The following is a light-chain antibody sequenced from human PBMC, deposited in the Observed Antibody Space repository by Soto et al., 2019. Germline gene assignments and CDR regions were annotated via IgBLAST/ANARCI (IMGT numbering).Light chain of an antibody. CDR1: RSITIW. J-gene: IGKJ1*01. CDR2: GAS. CDR3: QQYNSYWT. V-gene: IGKV1-5*01. Sequence: DIQMTQSPSTLSASVGDRVTITCRASRSITIWLAWYQQKPGKAPKLLINGASSLESGVPSRFSGSGSGTEFTLTISSLQPDDFATYYRQQYNSYWTFGQGTKVDIK.